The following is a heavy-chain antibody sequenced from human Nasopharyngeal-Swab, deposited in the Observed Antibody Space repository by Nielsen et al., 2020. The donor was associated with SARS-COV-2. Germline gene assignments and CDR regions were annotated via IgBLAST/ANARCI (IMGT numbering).Heavy chain of an antibody. CDR2: IKQDGSEK. D-gene: IGHD3-9*01. J-gene: IGHJ6*02. CDR3: ARVKVDYDILTGYRYYYGMDV. V-gene: IGHV3-7*01. CDR1: GFTFSSYW. Sequence: GESLKISCAASGFTFSSYWMSWVRPAPGKGLEWVANIKQDGSEKYYVDSVKGRFTISRDNAKNSLYLQMNSLRAEDTAVYYCARVKVDYDILTGYRYYYGMDVWGQGTTVTVSS.